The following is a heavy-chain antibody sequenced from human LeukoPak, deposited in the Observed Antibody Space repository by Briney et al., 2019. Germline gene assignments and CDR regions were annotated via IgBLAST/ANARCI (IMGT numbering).Heavy chain of an antibody. CDR2: IYYSGST. D-gene: IGHD2-15*01. V-gene: IGHV4-39*07. Sequence: PSEALSLTCTVSGGSISSSSYYWGWIRQPPGKGLEWIGSIYYSGSTYYNPSLKSRVTISVDTSKNQFSLKLSSVTAADTAVYYCARLELGYCSGGSCLGNWFDPWGQGTLVTVSS. J-gene: IGHJ5*02. CDR1: GGSISSSSYY. CDR3: ARLELGYCSGGSCLGNWFDP.